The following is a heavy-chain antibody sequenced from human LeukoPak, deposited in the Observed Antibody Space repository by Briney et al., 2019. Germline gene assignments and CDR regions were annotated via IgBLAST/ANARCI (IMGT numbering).Heavy chain of an antibody. CDR2: ISTSNGNQ. J-gene: IGHJ4*02. V-gene: IGHV1-18*01. Sequence: ASVKVSCKASGYTFTSYSISWVRQAPGQGFEWMGWISTSNGNQHYAQKFQGRLTVTTDTSTSTAYMELRSLRSDDTAVYYCARGGVYDSSIDSDYWGQGTLVTVSS. D-gene: IGHD3-22*01. CDR3: ARGGVYDSSIDSDY. CDR1: GYTFTSYS.